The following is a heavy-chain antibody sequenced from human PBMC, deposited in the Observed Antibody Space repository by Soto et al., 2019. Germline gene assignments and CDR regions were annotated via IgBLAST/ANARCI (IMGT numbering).Heavy chain of an antibody. V-gene: IGHV1-18*01. CDR3: AREHKSYCGCDCCLDY. J-gene: IGHJ4*02. CDR2: ISAYNGNT. D-gene: IGHD2-21*02. Sequence: QVQLVQSGAEVKKPGASVKVSCTTSGYTFSTYGINWVRQAPGQGLEWMGWISAYNGNTNYAKKVQGRVTMTTDTSTRTSYMELRSLRSVDTAVYYCAREHKSYCGCDCCLDYWGQRTLVTVSS. CDR1: GYTFSTYG.